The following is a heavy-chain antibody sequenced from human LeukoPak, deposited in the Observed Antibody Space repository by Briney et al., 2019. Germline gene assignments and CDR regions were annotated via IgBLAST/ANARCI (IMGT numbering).Heavy chain of an antibody. CDR1: GYSFTSYW. CDR2: IYPGDSDT. CDR3: ARLKDYSGSWYSSGMDV. Sequence: GESLKISCKGSGYSFTSYWIGWVRQMPGKGLEWMGIIYPGDSDTRYSPSFQGQVTISADKSISTAYLQWSSLKASDTAMYYCARLKDYSGSWYSSGMDVWGQGTTVTVSS. V-gene: IGHV5-51*01. D-gene: IGHD6-13*01. J-gene: IGHJ6*02.